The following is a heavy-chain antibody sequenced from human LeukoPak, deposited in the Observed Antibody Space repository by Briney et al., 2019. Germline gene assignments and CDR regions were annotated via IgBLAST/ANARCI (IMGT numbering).Heavy chain of an antibody. CDR2: INHSGST. J-gene: IGHJ4*02. CDR3: ARVLLIGDYFDY. V-gene: IGHV4-34*01. D-gene: IGHD3-22*01. CDR1: GGSFSGYY. Sequence: SETLSLTCAIYGGSFSGYYWSWFRQPPGKGLEWIGEINHSGSTNYNPSLKSRVTISVDTSKNQFSLKLSSVTAADTAVYYCARVLLIGDYFDYWGQGTLVTVSS.